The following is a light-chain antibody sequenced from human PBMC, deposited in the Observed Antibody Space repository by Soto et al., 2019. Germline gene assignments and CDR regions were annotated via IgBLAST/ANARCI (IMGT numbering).Light chain of an antibody. Sequence: DIQMTQSPSTLSASIGDGVTITCRASQSVSGWLAWYQQTPGKAPKLLIYDVSSLQSGVPSRFSGSGSGTEFTLTISSLQPDDFATYYCQHYKMYSPWTFGQGTKVDIK. CDR1: QSVSGW. CDR2: DVS. V-gene: IGKV1-5*01. J-gene: IGKJ1*01. CDR3: QHYKMYSPWT.